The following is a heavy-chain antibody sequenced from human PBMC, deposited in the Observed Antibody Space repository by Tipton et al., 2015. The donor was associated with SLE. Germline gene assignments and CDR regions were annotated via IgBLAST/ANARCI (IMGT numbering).Heavy chain of an antibody. V-gene: IGHV4-39*01. D-gene: IGHD3-10*01. Sequence: LRLSCTVSGGSISSSGHYWGWIRQPPGKGLEWIGSNYYSVATHYNPSLKSRVTISADTSKNQFSLRLTSVTAADTAVYYCAKYASGTMFEYWGQGTLVTVSS. CDR1: GGSISSSGHY. CDR2: NYYSVAT. CDR3: AKYASGTMFEY. J-gene: IGHJ4*02.